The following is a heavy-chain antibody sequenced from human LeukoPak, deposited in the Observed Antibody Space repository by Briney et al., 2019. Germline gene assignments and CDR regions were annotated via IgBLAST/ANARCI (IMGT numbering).Heavy chain of an antibody. J-gene: IGHJ4*02. D-gene: IGHD4-17*01. CDR2: IYHSGST. CDR1: GGSISSSNW. V-gene: IGHV4-4*02. Sequence: SGTLSPTCAVSGGSISSSNWWSWVRQPPGKGLEWIGEIYHSGSTYYNPSLKSRVTISVDTSKNQFSLKLSSVTAADTAVYYCARLPRHYGDYYFDYWGQGTLVTVSS. CDR3: ARLPRHYGDYYFDY.